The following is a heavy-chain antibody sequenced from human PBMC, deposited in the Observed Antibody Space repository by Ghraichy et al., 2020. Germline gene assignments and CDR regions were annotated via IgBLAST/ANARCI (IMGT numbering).Heavy chain of an antibody. V-gene: IGHV3-23*01. CDR1: GFTFSSYA. D-gene: IGHD6-13*01. J-gene: IGHJ5*02. Sequence: GGSLRLSCAASGFTFSSYAMSWVRQAPGKGLEWVSAISGSGGSTYYADSVKGRFTISRDNSKNTLYLQMNSLRAEDKAVYYCAKDPSARYSSSQGWFDPWRQGALVT. CDR3: AKDPSARYSSSQGWFDP. CDR2: ISGSGGST.